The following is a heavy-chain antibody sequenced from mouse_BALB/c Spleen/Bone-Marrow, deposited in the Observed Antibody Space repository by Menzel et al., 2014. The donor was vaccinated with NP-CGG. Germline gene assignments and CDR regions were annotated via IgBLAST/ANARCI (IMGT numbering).Heavy chain of an antibody. Sequence: EVQRVESGGGLVQPGGSLRLSCATSGFTFXDYYMSWVRQPPGKALEWLGFIRNKANGYTTEYSASVKGRFTISRDNSQSILCLQMNTLRAEDSATYYCARDGYDDYWGQGTTLTVSS. J-gene: IGHJ2*01. CDR1: GFTFXDYY. CDR2: IRNKANGYTT. CDR3: ARDGYDDY. D-gene: IGHD2-2*01. V-gene: IGHV7-3*02.